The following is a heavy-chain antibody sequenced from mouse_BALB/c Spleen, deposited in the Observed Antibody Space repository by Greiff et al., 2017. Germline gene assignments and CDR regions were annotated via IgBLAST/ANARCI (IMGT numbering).Heavy chain of an antibody. CDR2: IDPENGNT. CDR1: GFNIKDYY. V-gene: IGHV14-1*02. J-gene: IGHJ4*01. Sequence: VQLKESGAELVRPGALVKLSCKASGFNIKDYYMHWVKQRPEQGLEWIGWIDPENGNTIYDPKFQGKASITADTSSNTAYLQLSSLTSEDTAVYYCARGNYYGYWGQGTSVTVSS. D-gene: IGHD2-1*01. CDR3: ARGNYYGY.